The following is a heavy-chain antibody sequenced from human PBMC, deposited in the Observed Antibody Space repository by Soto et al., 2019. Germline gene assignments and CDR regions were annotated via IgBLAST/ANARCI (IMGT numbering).Heavy chain of an antibody. CDR1: GGTFSSYA. CDR3: AREVSGVHSGSYHHPFDY. Sequence: GASVKVSCKASGGTFSSYAISWVRQAPGQGLEWMGGIIPIFGTANYAQKFQGRVTITADESTSTAYMELSSLRSEDTAVYYCAREVSGVHSGSYHHPFDYWGQGTLVTVSS. D-gene: IGHD1-26*01. J-gene: IGHJ4*02. CDR2: IIPIFGTA. V-gene: IGHV1-69*13.